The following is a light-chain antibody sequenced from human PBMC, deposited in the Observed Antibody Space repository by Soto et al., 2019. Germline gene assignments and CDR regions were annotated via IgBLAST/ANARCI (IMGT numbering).Light chain of an antibody. V-gene: IGKV3-11*01. CDR2: DVS. CDR3: QQRYDWLWT. Sequence: EIVLKHSLATLSLYHGERATLSCRASQSVSDYLACYQQKPGQAPRLFIYDVSKRATGIPARFSGSGSGTDFTLTISCLEPEDFAVYFCQQRYDWLWTFCLVTKVDIK. J-gene: IGKJ1*01. CDR1: QSVSDY.